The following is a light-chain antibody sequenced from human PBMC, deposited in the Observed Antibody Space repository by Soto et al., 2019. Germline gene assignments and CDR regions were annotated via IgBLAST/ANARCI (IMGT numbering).Light chain of an antibody. CDR2: GAS. J-gene: IGKJ4*01. CDR3: QQYGSSPLT. CDR1: QSFRSSY. Sequence: EIVLTQSPGTLSLSPGERATLSCRASQSFRSSYLAWYQQKPGQAPRLLIYGASSRATGIPDRFSGSGSGTDVTLTISRLEPEDFAVYYCQQYGSSPLTFGGGTKVEIK. V-gene: IGKV3-20*01.